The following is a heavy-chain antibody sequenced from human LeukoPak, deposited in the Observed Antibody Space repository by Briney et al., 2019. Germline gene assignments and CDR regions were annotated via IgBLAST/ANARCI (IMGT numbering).Heavy chain of an antibody. D-gene: IGHD2-2*01. Sequence: ASVKVSCKASGYTFNNFGINWVRQAPGQGLEWMGWISGNNDNSNYGQKFQVRLTMTTDSSTSIAYMELRKLRSDDTAVYYCARDGTSTDDFWGQGTLVTVSS. CDR3: ARDGTSTDDF. CDR1: GYTFNNFG. CDR2: ISGNNDNS. J-gene: IGHJ4*02. V-gene: IGHV1-18*01.